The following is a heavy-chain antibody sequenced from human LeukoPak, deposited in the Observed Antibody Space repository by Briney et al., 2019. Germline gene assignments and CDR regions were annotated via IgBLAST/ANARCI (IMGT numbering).Heavy chain of an antibody. V-gene: IGHV4-4*07. CDR2: IYIGGST. D-gene: IGHD3-16*02. J-gene: IGHJ5*02. Sequence: SETLSLTCTVSGGSISSYYWNWIRQPAGKGQEWIGRIYIGGSTNYNPSLKSRVTMSGDTSKNQFSLKLSSVTAAVTAVYYCAREVDRSGRWFDPWGQGTLVTVSS. CDR3: AREVDRSGRWFDP. CDR1: GGSISSYY.